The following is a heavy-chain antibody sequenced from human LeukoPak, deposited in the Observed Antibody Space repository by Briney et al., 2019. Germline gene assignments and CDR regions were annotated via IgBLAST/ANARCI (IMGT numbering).Heavy chain of an antibody. J-gene: IGHJ5*02. CDR1: GGTFSNYA. D-gene: IGHD2-15*01. Sequence: GASVKVSCKASGGTFSNYAISWMRQAPGQGPEWMGGLIPSFGTANYAQKFEGRVNITADESTNIAYMELRSLRSEDAAVYYCAKGGYCSGGTCYIRGFDPWGQGTLVTVSS. CDR2: LIPSFGTA. V-gene: IGHV1-69*13. CDR3: AKGGYCSGGTCYIRGFDP.